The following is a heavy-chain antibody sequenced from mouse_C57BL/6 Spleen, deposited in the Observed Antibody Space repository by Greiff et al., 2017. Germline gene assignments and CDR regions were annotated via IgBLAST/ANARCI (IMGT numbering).Heavy chain of an antibody. V-gene: IGHV1-26*01. CDR1: GYTFTDYY. CDR2: INPHNGGS. Sequence: VQLQQSGPERVKPGASVKISCKASGYTFTDYYMNWVKQSHGKSLERIGDINPHNGGSSYNQKFKGKATLTVDKSSSTAYMWLRSLTSEDSAVYYCARGSSGYGYYYAMDYWGQGTSVTVSS. CDR3: ARGSSGYGYYYAMDY. J-gene: IGHJ4*01. D-gene: IGHD3-2*02.